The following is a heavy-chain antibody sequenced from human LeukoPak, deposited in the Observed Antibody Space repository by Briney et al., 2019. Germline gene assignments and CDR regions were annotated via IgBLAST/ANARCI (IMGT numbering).Heavy chain of an antibody. V-gene: IGHV3-21*01. CDR3: ALLWIWERSDY. CDR2: ISSSSSYI. CDR1: GFTFSSYS. D-gene: IGHD5-12*01. Sequence: GGSLRLSCAASGFTFSSYSMNWVRQAPGKGLEWVSSISSSSSYIYYPDSVKGRFTISRDNAKNSLYLQMNSLRAEDTAVYYCALLWIWERSDYWGQGTLVTVSS. J-gene: IGHJ4*02.